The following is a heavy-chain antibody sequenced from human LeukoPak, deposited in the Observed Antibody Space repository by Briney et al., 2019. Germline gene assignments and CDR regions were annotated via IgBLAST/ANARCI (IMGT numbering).Heavy chain of an antibody. J-gene: IGHJ2*01. D-gene: IGHD1-26*01. V-gene: IGHV4-59*01. CDR2: IYYSGST. CDR3: ARDSGSYYDWYLDL. CDR1: GGSISSYY. Sequence: KSSEALSLTRTVSGGSISSYYWSWIRQPPGKGLEWIGYIYYSGSTNYNPSLKSRVTISVDTSKNQFSLKLSSVTAADTAVCYCARDSGSYYDWYLDLWGRGTLVTVSS.